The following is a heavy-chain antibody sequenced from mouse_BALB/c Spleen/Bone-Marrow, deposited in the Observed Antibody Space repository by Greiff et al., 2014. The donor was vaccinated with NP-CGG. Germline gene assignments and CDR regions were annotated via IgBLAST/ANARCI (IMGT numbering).Heavy chain of an antibody. Sequence: QVQLQQSGAELVKPGASVKMSCKASGYTFTSYWMHWVKQRPGQGLEWIGAIGPSDNYTHYNQKFKVKATLTVDTSSSTAYMQLSSLTSEDSAVYYCTNLGTYWGQGTLVTVSA. J-gene: IGHJ3*01. CDR2: IGPSDNYT. D-gene: IGHD2-14*01. CDR3: TNLGTY. V-gene: IGHV1S127*01. CDR1: GYTFTSYW.